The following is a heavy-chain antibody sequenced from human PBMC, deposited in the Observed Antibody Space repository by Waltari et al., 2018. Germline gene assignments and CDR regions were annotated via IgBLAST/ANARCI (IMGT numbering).Heavy chain of an antibody. V-gene: IGHV3-7*01. Sequence: EEQLLESGGGWVQPGGSLRLSCATSGFSFSNSWMDWVRQAPGKGLEWVANIAPDGSEKYSVDSVKGRFTVSRDNAKNSLYLQMNNLRAEDTAVYYCSRSLDAWGQGTTITVSS. CDR1: GFSFSNSW. J-gene: IGHJ6*02. CDR3: SRSLDA. CDR2: IAPDGSEK.